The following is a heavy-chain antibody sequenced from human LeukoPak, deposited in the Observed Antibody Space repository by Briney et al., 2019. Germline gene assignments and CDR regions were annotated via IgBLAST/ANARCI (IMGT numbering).Heavy chain of an antibody. D-gene: IGHD4-17*01. Sequence: SETLSLTCTVSGGSISSYYWSWIRQPPGKGLEWIGYIYYSGSTNYNPSLKSRVTISVDTSKNQFSLKLSSVTAADTAVYYCARADTVTTESDNWGQGTLVTVSP. CDR1: GGSISSYY. CDR3: ARADTVTTESDN. V-gene: IGHV4-59*01. J-gene: IGHJ4*02. CDR2: IYYSGST.